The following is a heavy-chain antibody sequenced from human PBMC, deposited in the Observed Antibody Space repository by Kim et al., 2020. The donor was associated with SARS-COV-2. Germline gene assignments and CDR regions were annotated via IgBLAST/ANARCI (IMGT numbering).Heavy chain of an antibody. CDR2: GST. V-gene: IGHV4-59*01. Sequence: GSTNYNPSLKSRGTTSADTSKNQFSRKLSSVTAADTAIYYCARVNYVLDYWGQGTLVTVSS. J-gene: IGHJ4*02. CDR3: ARVNYVLDY. D-gene: IGHD4-4*01.